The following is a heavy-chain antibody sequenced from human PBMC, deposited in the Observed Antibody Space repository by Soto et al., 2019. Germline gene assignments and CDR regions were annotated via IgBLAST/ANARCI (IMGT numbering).Heavy chain of an antibody. CDR1: GGSISSGGYY. Sequence: QVQLQESGPGLVKPSQTLSLTCTVSGGSISSGGYYWSWIRQYPGTGLEWIGNINYSGSTYYNPSLKSRVTISVDTSKNQFSLKLTSVTAADTAVYYCGRDFGKGWFDPWGQGTLVTVSS. D-gene: IGHD3-3*01. J-gene: IGHJ5*02. CDR3: GRDFGKGWFDP. V-gene: IGHV4-31*03. CDR2: INYSGST.